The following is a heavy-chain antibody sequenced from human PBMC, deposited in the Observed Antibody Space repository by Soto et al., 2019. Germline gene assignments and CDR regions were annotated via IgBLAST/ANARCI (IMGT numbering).Heavy chain of an antibody. D-gene: IGHD6-19*01. CDR1: GFTFSSYA. J-gene: IGHJ6*02. CDR2: ISYDGSNK. CDR3: ARVLGQWLVRFGMDV. Sequence: GSLRLSCAASGFTFSSYAMHWVRQAPGKGLEWVAVISYDGSNKYYADSVKGRFTISRDNSKNTLYLQMNSLRAEDTAVYYCARVLGQWLVRFGMDVWGQGTTVTVSS. V-gene: IGHV3-30-3*01.